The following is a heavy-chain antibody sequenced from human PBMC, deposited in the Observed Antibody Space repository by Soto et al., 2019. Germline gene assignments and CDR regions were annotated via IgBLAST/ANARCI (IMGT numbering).Heavy chain of an antibody. CDR2: ISGSGDST. CDR3: ANALYGGFTY. D-gene: IGHD3-10*01. V-gene: IGHV3-23*01. Sequence: EVRLLESGGGLVQPGGSLRLSCAASGFTFSVYAMSWVRQAPGKGLEWVSGISGSGDSTHYADSVKGRFTVSRDNSMSLLYLQANSLRAEDTAIYYCANALYGGFTYWGQGTLVTVSS. CDR1: GFTFSVYA. J-gene: IGHJ4*02.